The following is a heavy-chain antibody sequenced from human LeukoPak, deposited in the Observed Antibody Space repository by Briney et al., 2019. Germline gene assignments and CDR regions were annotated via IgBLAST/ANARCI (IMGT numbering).Heavy chain of an antibody. CDR3: ARGYSYGDNWFDP. Sequence: PSETLSLTCTVSGGSISSHYWRWIRQPPGKGLAWIGYIYYSGSPNYNPSLKSRVTISLDTSKNQFSLKLSSVTAADKAVYYWARGYSYGDNWFDPWGQGTLVTVSS. D-gene: IGHD5-18*01. CDR2: IYYSGSP. CDR1: GGSISSHY. J-gene: IGHJ5*02. V-gene: IGHV4-59*11.